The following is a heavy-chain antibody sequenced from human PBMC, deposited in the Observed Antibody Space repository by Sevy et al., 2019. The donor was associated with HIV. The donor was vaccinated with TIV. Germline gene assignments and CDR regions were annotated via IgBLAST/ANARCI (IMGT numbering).Heavy chain of an antibody. CDR1: GFTFSAYA. CDR3: ATLRGGLYGSGYSQN. V-gene: IGHV3-23*01. D-gene: IGHD3-10*01. Sequence: GGSLRLSCAASGFTFSAYAMSWVRQAPGKGLEWVSCISSSGGSTYYADSVKGRFSISRDTSKNTLYLQMNSLRAEATAVYYCATLRGGLYGSGYSQNWGQGTQVTVSS. J-gene: IGHJ1*01. CDR2: ISSSGGST.